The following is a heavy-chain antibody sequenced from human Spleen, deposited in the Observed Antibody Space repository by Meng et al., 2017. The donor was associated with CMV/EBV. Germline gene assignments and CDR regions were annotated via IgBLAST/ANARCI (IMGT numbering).Heavy chain of an antibody. CDR3: ARGYCSGGSCNAFDI. D-gene: IGHD2-15*01. Sequence: SVKVSCKASGGTFSSYAISWVRQAPGQGLEWMGGIIPILGIANYAQKFQGRVTITADKSTSTAYMELSSLRSEDTAIYYCARGYCSGGSCNAFDIWGQGTMVTVSS. V-gene: IGHV1-69*10. CDR1: GGTFSSYA. CDR2: IIPILGIA. J-gene: IGHJ3*02.